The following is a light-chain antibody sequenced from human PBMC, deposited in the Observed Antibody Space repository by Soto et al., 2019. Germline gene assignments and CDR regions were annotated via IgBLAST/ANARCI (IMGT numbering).Light chain of an antibody. CDR1: QSVSSSY. V-gene: IGKV3-15*01. CDR3: QQYYNLPLIT. Sequence: DRAWTQPQGKKNLSPGERATLSCRASQSVSSSYLAWYQQKPGQAPRLLIYGASSRATGIPARFSGGGSGTEFTLTISILQSEDFAVYYCQQYYNLPLITFCHVT. J-gene: IGKJ5*01. CDR2: GAS.